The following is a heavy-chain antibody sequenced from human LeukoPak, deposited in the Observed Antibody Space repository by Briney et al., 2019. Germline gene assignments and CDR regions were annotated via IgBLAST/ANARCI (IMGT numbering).Heavy chain of an antibody. J-gene: IGHJ4*02. D-gene: IGHD6-19*01. CDR1: GFTVSSNY. CDR2: IYSGGST. Sequence: GGSLRLSCAASGFTVSSNYMSWVRQAPGKGLEWVSVIYSGGSTYYADSVKGRFTISRDNAKNSLYLQMSSLRAEDTAVYYCARDTPIRADYVDHWGQGTLVTVSS. V-gene: IGHV3-53*01. CDR3: ARDTPIRADYVDH.